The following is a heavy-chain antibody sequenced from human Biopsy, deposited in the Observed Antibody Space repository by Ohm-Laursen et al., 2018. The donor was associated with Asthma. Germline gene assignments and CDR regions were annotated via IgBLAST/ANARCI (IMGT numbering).Heavy chain of an antibody. CDR1: GFNFHNYG. V-gene: IGHV3-30*18. CDR3: AKDRVAGRSYYFDY. D-gene: IGHD6-13*01. Sequence: TLSLTCAASGFNFHNYGMNWVRRAPGKGLGWVAQILFDGRKINYPDSVKGRFTISRDNSKNMVYLQMNSLRPEDTAVYYCAKDRVAGRSYYFDYWGQGSLVSVSS. CDR2: ILFDGRKI. J-gene: IGHJ4*02.